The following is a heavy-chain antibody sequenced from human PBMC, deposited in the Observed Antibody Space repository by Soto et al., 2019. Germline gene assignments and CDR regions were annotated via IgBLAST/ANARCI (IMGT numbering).Heavy chain of an antibody. CDR2: INAGNGNT. CDR1: GCTFTSYA. V-gene: IGHV1-3*01. J-gene: IGHJ6*02. CDR3: AIAPGSGGMDV. Sequence: QVQLVQSGAEVKNPGASVKVSCKASGCTFTSYAIHWVRQAPGQRLEWMGWINAGNGNTKYSQKFQGRVTITRDTSASTAYMELSSLRYEDTAVYYCAIAPGSGGMDVWAQGTTVTVSS. D-gene: IGHD3-10*01.